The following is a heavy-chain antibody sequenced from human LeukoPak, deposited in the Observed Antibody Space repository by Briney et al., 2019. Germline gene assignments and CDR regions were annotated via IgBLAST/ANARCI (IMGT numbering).Heavy chain of an antibody. CDR3: AREYSDSYGVIGHFDS. V-gene: IGHV3-30-3*01. D-gene: IGHD2-21*01. CDR2: ISFDGVTT. CDR1: ESTFRNFA. J-gene: IGHJ4*02. Sequence: GGSLRLSCAASESTFRNFAMHWVRQTPDKGLEWVALISFDGVTTYYADSVRGRFTISRDNSKNTLFLQMNSLRGEDTAVDYCAREYSDSYGVIGHFDSWGRGTLVPVSS.